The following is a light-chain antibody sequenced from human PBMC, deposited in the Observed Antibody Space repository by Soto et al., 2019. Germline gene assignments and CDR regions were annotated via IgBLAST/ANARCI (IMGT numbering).Light chain of an antibody. CDR3: QVWASSTDLYV. V-gene: IGLV3-21*02. Sequence: SYDLTQPPSVSVAPGQTATITCGGNNIGGKTVHWYQQKPGQAPVVVVDHDTDRPSGIPERFSGSNSGNTATLTISRVEAGDEADYYCQVWASSTDLYVFGPGTKVTVL. CDR2: HDT. CDR1: NIGGKT. J-gene: IGLJ1*01.